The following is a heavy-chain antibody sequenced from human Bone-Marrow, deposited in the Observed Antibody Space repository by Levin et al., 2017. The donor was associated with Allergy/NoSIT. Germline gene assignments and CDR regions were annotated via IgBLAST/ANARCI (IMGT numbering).Heavy chain of an antibody. Sequence: GGSLRLSCKGSGYSSPTHWIAWVRQMPGKGLEWMGIVYFGDSDTIYSPSFQGQVTISADKSINTAYVYWSSLKASDTAMYYCARPDLGGSSAFDIWGQGTMVTVSS. CDR3: ARPDLGGSSAFDI. D-gene: IGHD3-10*01. V-gene: IGHV5-51*01. J-gene: IGHJ3*02. CDR1: GYSSPTHW. CDR2: VYFGDSDT.